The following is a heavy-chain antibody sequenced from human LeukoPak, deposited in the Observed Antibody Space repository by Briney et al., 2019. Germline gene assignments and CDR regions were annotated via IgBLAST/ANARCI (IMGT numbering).Heavy chain of an antibody. CDR3: ARGSLYCSSTSCYARLFSDAFDI. CDR2: IFISGRA. V-gene: IGHV4-4*07. Sequence: SETLSLTCTVSGGSISSYYWSWIRQPAGKGLEWIGRIFISGRANSNPSLKSRVTISVDKSKNQFSLKLSSVTAADTAVYYCARGSLYCSSTSCYARLFSDAFDIWGQGTMVTVPS. CDR1: GGSISSYY. J-gene: IGHJ3*02. D-gene: IGHD2-2*01.